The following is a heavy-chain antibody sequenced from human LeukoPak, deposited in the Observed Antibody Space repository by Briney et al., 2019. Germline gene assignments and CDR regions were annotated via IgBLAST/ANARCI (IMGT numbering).Heavy chain of an antibody. CDR3: ARGAEYCSGGSCYPDSNWFDP. Sequence: SETLSLTCTVSGGSVSSYYWSWIRLPPGKGLEWIGYVYYSGSTNYNPSLKSRVTISVDTSKNQFSLKLSSVTAADTAVYYCARGAEYCSGGSCYPDSNWFDPWGQGTLVTVSS. CDR2: VYYSGST. D-gene: IGHD2-15*01. V-gene: IGHV4-59*02. CDR1: GGSVSSYY. J-gene: IGHJ5*02.